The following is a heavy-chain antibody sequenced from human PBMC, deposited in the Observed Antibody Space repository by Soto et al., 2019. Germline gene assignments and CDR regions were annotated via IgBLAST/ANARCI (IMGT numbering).Heavy chain of an antibody. Sequence: SETLSLTCAVYGGSFSGYYWSWILQPPGKGLEWIGYIYYSGSTNYNPSLKSRVTISVDTSKNQFSLKLSSVTAADTAVYYCARDPAVTQAYYFDYWGQGTLVTVSS. CDR2: IYYSGST. J-gene: IGHJ4*02. CDR1: GGSFSGYY. V-gene: IGHV4-59*01. CDR3: ARDPAVTQAYYFDY. D-gene: IGHD4-17*01.